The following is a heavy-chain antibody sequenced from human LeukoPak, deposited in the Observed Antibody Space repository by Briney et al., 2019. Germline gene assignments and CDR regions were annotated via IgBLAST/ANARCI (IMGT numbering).Heavy chain of an antibody. CDR3: AKAQGHDYGDSGPLDY. CDR2: IRYDGSNK. Sequence: PGGSLRLSCAASGFTFSSHGMHWVRQAPGKGLEGVAFIRYDGSNKYYADSVKGRFTISRDNSKNTLYLQMNSLRAEDTAVYYCAKAQGHDYGDSGPLDYWGQGTLVTVSS. J-gene: IGHJ4*02. CDR1: GFTFSSHG. D-gene: IGHD4-17*01. V-gene: IGHV3-30*02.